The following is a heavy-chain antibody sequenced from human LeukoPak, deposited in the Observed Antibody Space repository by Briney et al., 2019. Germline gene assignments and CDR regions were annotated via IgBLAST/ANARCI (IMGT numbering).Heavy chain of an antibody. D-gene: IGHD6-19*01. Sequence: GGSLRLSCSAFSGFWMSWVRQAPGMALEWVANINQDGSKTYYMDSVRGRFTISRDNAKGSFYLQMNSLRAEDTALYYCARAYSSGWDDAFDMWGQGTMVTVSS. CDR3: ARAYSSGWDDAFDM. J-gene: IGHJ3*02. CDR1: SGFW. V-gene: IGHV3-7*01. CDR2: INQDGSKT.